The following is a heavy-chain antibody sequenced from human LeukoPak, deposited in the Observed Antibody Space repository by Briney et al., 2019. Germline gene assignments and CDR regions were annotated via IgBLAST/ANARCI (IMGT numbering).Heavy chain of an antibody. CDR1: GGSFSGYY. J-gene: IGHJ3*01. D-gene: IGHD3-22*01. V-gene: IGHV4-34*01. CDR2: INHSGST. Sequence: PSETLSLTCAVYGGSFSGYYWSWIRQPPGKGLEWIGEINHSGSTNYNPSLKSRVTISVDTSKNQFSLKLSSVTAADTAVYYCAKSTYYYETFVNAFDFWGQGTVVTVSS. CDR3: AKSTYYYETFVNAFDF.